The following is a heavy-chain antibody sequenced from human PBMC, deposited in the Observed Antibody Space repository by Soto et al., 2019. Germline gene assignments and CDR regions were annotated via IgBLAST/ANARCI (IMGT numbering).Heavy chain of an antibody. CDR2: INAGNGNT. V-gene: IGHV1-3*01. CDR1: GYTFTSYG. CDR3: ARGGGVGFGDYTTGGMDV. J-gene: IGHJ6*02. Sequence: GASVKVSCKASGYTFTSYGISWVRQAPGQRLEWMGWINAGNGNTKYSQKFQGRVTITRDTSASTAYMELSSLRSEDTAVNYCARGGGVGFGDYTTGGMDVWGQGTTVTVSS. D-gene: IGHD2-8*02.